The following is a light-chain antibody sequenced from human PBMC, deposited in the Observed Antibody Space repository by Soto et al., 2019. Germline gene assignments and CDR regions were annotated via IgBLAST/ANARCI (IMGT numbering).Light chain of an antibody. Sequence: EIVMTQSPATLSVSPGERATLSCRASQSVSSNLALYQQKPVQGPRLLLYGASIRATGIPARFIGSGSGTDFNLTISRLQSEDFAVPSCQRSNNWPYTFGQGTKLEIK. CDR3: QRSNNWPYT. V-gene: IGKV3-15*01. CDR1: QSVSSN. J-gene: IGKJ2*01. CDR2: GAS.